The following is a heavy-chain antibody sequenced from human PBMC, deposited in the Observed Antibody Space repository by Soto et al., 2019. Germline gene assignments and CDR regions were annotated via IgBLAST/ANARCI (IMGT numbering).Heavy chain of an antibody. J-gene: IGHJ5*02. CDR2: ISDSGHYI. Sequence: VGSLRLSCAASGFTFSTYGMNWVRQAPGKGLEWLSSISDSGHYIYYADSVKGRFTIPRDNAKNSLVLQMNSLRGEDTAVYYCARSGLALPYSASHWFDPWGHGTQVTVSS. D-gene: IGHD3-22*01. CDR1: GFTFSTYG. CDR3: ARSGLALPYSASHWFDP. V-gene: IGHV3-21*01.